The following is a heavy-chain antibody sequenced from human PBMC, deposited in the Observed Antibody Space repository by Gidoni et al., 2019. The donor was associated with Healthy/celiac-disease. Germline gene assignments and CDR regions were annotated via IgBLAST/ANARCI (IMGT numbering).Heavy chain of an antibody. CDR3: ARVTTVTTAGADY. CDR2: INPNSGGT. Sequence: QVQRVQSGAEVQKPGAPVKVSCKASGYPFTGDYMHWVRQAPGQGLEWMGWINPNSGGTNYAQKFQGRVTMTRDTSISTAYMELSRLRSDDTAVYYCARVTTVTTAGADYWGQGTLVTVSS. V-gene: IGHV1-2*02. J-gene: IGHJ4*02. D-gene: IGHD4-17*01. CDR1: GYPFTGDY.